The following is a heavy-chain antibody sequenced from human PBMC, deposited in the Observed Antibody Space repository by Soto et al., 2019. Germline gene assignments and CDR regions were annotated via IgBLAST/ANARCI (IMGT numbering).Heavy chain of an antibody. Sequence: SETLSLTCSLYSGSLSGYYWSWIRQPPGKGLEWIGVISPSGTTNYSPSLKSRVSISVDTSKNQFSLNLTSLTAADTAVYYCARAPKVSGSAQTRPDFWGQGSLVTVSS. CDR1: SGSLSGYY. V-gene: IGHV4-34*01. D-gene: IGHD6-6*01. J-gene: IGHJ4*02. CDR3: ARAPKVSGSAQTRPDF. CDR2: ISPSGTT.